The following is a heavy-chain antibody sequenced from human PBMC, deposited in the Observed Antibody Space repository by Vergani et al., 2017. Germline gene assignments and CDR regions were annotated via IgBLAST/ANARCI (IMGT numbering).Heavy chain of an antibody. V-gene: IGHV4-39*01. CDR3: ARSRSHDSSGYYPPDAFDI. CDR2: IYYSGST. CDR1: GGSISSSSYY. D-gene: IGHD3-22*01. Sequence: QVQLQESGPGLVKPSETLSLTCTVSGGSISSSSYYWGWIRQPPGKGLEWIGSIYYSGSTYYNPSLKSRVTISVDTSKNQFSLKLSSVTAADTAVYYCARSRSHDSSGYYPPDAFDIWGQGTMVTVSS. J-gene: IGHJ3*02.